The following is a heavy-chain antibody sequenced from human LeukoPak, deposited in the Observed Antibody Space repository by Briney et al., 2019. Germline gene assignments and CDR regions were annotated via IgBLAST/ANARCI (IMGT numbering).Heavy chain of an antibody. CDR1: GGSFSGYY. CDR2: INHSGST. CDR3: ARGSNWNYAFDY. J-gene: IGHJ4*02. V-gene: IGHV4-34*01. Sequence: SETLSLTCAVYGGSFSGYYWSWIRQPPGKGLEWIGEINHSGSTIYNPSLKSRVTISVDTSKNQFSLKLSSVTAADTAVYYCARGSNWNYAFDYWGQGTLVTVSS. D-gene: IGHD1-7*01.